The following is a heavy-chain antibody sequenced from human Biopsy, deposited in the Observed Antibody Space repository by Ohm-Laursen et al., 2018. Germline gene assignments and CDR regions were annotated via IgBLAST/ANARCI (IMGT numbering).Heavy chain of an antibody. D-gene: IGHD2-21*02. CDR2: IYYSGST. Sequence: ETLSLTCAVSGVSISSYFWNWIRQPPGKGLEWIGDIYYSGSTKHNPSLKSRVTISVDMSKSQLSLKLTSVTTADTAVYYCARGNEVMVTGPYFFDYWGQGTLVIVSS. CDR1: GVSISSYF. V-gene: IGHV4-59*01. J-gene: IGHJ4*02. CDR3: ARGNEVMVTGPYFFDY.